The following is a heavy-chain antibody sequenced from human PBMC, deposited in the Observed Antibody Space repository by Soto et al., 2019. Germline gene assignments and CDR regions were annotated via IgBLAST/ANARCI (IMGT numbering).Heavy chain of an antibody. CDR2: ISGSGGST. J-gene: IGHJ4*02. D-gene: IGHD5-18*01. Sequence: GWSLRLSCAASGFTFSSYAMSWVRQAPGKGLEWVSAISGSGGSTYYADSVKGRFTISRDNSKNTLYLQMNSLRAEDTAVYYFAKSWTGMVSWLEYWGQGTLVIV. CDR1: GFTFSSYA. V-gene: IGHV3-23*01. CDR3: AKSWTGMVSWLEY.